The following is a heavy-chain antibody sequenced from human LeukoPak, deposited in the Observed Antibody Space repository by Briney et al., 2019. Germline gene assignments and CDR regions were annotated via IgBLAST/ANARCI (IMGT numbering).Heavy chain of an antibody. V-gene: IGHV4-34*01. CDR3: ARGLRFGELFARYFQH. Sequence: PSETLSLTCAVYGGSFSGYYWSWIRQPPGKGLEWIGEINHSGSTNYNPSLKSRVTISVDTSKNQFSLKLSSVTAADTAVYYCARGLRFGELFARYFQHWGQGTLVTVSS. J-gene: IGHJ1*01. CDR1: GGSFSGYY. D-gene: IGHD3-10*01. CDR2: INHSGST.